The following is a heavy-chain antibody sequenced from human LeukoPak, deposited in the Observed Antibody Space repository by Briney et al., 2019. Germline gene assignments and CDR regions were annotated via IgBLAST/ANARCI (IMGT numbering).Heavy chain of an antibody. J-gene: IGHJ6*03. CDR1: GFIFSRYG. CDR2: ISYDGSNK. Sequence: GGSLRLSCAASGFIFSRYGMHWVRLAPGKWLEWVAVISYDGSNKFYADSVKGRFTISRDNSKNTLYLQMNSLRAEDSAVYYCAKSRPFYYMDVWGKGTTVTVSS. CDR3: AKSRPFYYMDV. D-gene: IGHD6-6*01. V-gene: IGHV3-30*18.